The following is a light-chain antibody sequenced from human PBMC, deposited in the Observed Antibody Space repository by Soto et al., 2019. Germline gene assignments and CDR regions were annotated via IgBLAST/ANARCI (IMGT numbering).Light chain of an antibody. CDR1: QSISSW. CDR2: DAS. Sequence: IQRTQSPSRLSAWILYRGSITLRASQSISSWLAWYQQKPGKAPKLLIYDASSLESGVPSRFSGSGSGTEFTLTITSLQPDDFATYCCQQYNSYPWTFGQGTKVDI. J-gene: IGKJ1*01. CDR3: QQYNSYPWT. V-gene: IGKV1-5*01.